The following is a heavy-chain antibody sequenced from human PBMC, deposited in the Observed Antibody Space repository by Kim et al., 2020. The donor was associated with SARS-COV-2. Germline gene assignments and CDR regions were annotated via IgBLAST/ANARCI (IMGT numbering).Heavy chain of an antibody. D-gene: IGHD3-22*01. CDR2: MNPNSGNT. Sequence: ASVTVSCKASGYTFTSYDINWVRQATGQGLEWMGWMNPNSGNTGYAQKFQGRVTMTRNTSISTAYMELSSLRSEDTAVYYCARGTWDYYDSSGYRTYYFDYWGQGTLVTVSS. CDR3: ARGTWDYYDSSGYRTYYFDY. J-gene: IGHJ4*02. CDR1: GYTFTSYD. V-gene: IGHV1-8*01.